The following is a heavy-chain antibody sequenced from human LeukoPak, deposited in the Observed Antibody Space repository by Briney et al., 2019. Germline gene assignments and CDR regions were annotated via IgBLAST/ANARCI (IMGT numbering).Heavy chain of an antibody. CDR2: IYNGGNT. J-gene: IGHJ4*02. V-gene: IGHV3-53*01. Sequence: GGSPRLSCAASGFTVSNKYMSWVRQAPGKGLECVSVIYNGGNTNYADSVKGRFTISRDNSKNTLYLQMNSLRAEDTAVYYCARGGASELYYFDYWGQGTLDTVSS. CDR1: GFTVSNKY. D-gene: IGHD2-15*01. CDR3: ARGGASELYYFDY.